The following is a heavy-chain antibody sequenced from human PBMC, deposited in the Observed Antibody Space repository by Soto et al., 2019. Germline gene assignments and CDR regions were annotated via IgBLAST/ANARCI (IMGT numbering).Heavy chain of an antibody. J-gene: IGHJ5*02. D-gene: IGHD3-10*01. CDR3: THSPKTEMIREVYTRFDP. V-gene: IGHV2-5*01. CDR1: GFSLTRKKEG. CDR2: IYWNDDE. Sequence: KAKETLRQSCTFSGFSLTRKKEGVGWFRQPPGKALEWLALIYWNDDERYSPSLKSRLTITKDTSKNQVVLTFTNMDPVDTATYYCTHSPKTEMIREVYTRFDPWGQGTLVT.